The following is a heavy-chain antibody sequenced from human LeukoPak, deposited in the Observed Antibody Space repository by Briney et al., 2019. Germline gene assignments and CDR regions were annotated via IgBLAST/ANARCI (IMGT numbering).Heavy chain of an antibody. J-gene: IGHJ4*02. CDR2: ISSNGGST. D-gene: IGHD6-13*01. Sequence: GGSLRLSCAASGFTFSSYAMHWVRQAPGKGLEYVSAISSNGGSTYYANSVKGRFTISRDNSKNTLYLQMNSLRAEDTAVYYCAKQGGIAAAGTPDVYFDYWGQGTLVTVSS. CDR1: GFTFSSYA. CDR3: AKQGGIAAAGTPDVYFDY. V-gene: IGHV3-64*01.